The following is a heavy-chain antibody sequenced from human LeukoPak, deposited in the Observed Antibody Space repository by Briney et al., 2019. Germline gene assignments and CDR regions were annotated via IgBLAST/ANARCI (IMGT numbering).Heavy chain of an antibody. Sequence: ASVKVSCKASGYTFTSYYMHWVRQAPGQGLEWMGWINPNSGGTNYAQKFQGRVTMTRDTSISTAYMELGRLRSDDTAVYYCARVESSDFWSMSAFDIWGQGTMVTVSS. D-gene: IGHD3-3*01. CDR3: ARVESSDFWSMSAFDI. V-gene: IGHV1-2*02. CDR2: INPNSGGT. CDR1: GYTFTSYY. J-gene: IGHJ3*02.